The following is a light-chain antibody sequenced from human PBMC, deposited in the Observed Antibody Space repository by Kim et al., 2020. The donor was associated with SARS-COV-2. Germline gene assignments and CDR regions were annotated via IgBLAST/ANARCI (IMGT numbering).Light chain of an antibody. CDR1: SSDVGGYIH. Sequence: QSALTQPASVSGSPGQSSTISCTGTSSDVGGYIHVSWYQQHPGKAPKLIIYDVNKRPSVASDRFSGSKSANTASLTISGLQAEDEAEYYCASFTSSTTWVFGGGTQLTVL. CDR3: ASFTSSTTWV. V-gene: IGLV2-14*01. J-gene: IGLJ3*02. CDR2: DVN.